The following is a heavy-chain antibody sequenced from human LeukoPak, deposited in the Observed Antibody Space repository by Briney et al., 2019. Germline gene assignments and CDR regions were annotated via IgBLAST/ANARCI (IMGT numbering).Heavy chain of an antibody. CDR3: ARGPTVTTYYYYYGMDV. CDR1: GYTFTGYY. J-gene: IGHJ6*02. V-gene: IGHV1-2*02. CDR2: INPNSGGT. D-gene: IGHD4-17*01. Sequence: ASVKVSCKAFGYTFTGYYMHWVRQAPGQGLEWMGWINPNSGGTNYAQKFQGRVTMTRNTSISTAYMELSSLRSEDTAVYYCARGPTVTTYYYYYGMDVWGQGTTVTVSS.